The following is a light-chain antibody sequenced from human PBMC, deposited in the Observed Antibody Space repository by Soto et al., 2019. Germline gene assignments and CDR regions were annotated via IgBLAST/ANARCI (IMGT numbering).Light chain of an antibody. CDR2: YTN. Sequence: QSVLTQPPSVSGAPGQRVTISCTGSNSNIGAGYDVHWYQQLPGTAPKLLIYYTNIRPSGVPDRFSGSKSGTSASLAITGLQAEDESDYYCLSQGGSRSASVVGAGTELAVL. CDR3: LSQGGSRSASV. J-gene: IGLJ2*01. V-gene: IGLV1-40*01. CDR1: NSNIGAGYD.